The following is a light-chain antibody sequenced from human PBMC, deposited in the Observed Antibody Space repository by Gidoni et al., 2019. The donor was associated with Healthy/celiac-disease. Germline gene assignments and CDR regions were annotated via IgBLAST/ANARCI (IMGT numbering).Light chain of an antibody. CDR2: GAS. CDR1: QSVSSSY. CDR3: QQYGISPPLT. V-gene: IGKV3-20*01. J-gene: IGKJ3*01. Sequence: EIVLTQSPGTLSLSPGDIATLSCRASQSVSSSYLAWYQHKAGQAPRLLIYGASSRATDIPDMFSGSGSGTDFTLTISRLEPEDFAVYYCQQYGISPPLTFGPGTKVDIK.